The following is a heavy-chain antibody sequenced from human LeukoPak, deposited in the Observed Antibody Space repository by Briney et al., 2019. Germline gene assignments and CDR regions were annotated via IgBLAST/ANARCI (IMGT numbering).Heavy chain of an antibody. CDR1: GGSLSSGDYY. J-gene: IGHJ5*02. Sequence: SETLSLTCTVSGGSLSSGDYYWSWIRQPPGKGLEWIGYIYYSGSTYYNPSLKSRVTISVDTSKNQFSLKLSSVTAADTVVYYCARESDIVVVPAAQTPWGQGTLVTVSS. D-gene: IGHD2-2*01. V-gene: IGHV4-30-4*08. CDR3: ARESDIVVVPAAQTP. CDR2: IYYSGST.